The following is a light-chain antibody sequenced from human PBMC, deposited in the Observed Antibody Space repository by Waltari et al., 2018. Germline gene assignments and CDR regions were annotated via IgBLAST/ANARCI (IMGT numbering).Light chain of an antibody. CDR3: QQYATSPEA. V-gene: IGKV3-20*01. Sequence: EIVLTQSPGTLSLSPGERAPLSCRASQSVNNNYLAWYQQKPGQAPRLLIYGASTRATGIPDRFRGSGSGTDFTLTISRLEPEDFAAYYCQQYATSPEAFGGGTKVDIK. CDR2: GAS. J-gene: IGKJ4*01. CDR1: QSVNNNY.